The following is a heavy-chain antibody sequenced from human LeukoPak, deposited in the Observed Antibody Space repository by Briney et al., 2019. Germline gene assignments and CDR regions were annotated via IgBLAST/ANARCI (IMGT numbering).Heavy chain of an antibody. D-gene: IGHD6-19*01. CDR2: ISYDGSNK. CDR1: GFTFSSYA. Sequence: GGSLRLSCAASGFTFSSYAMHWVRQAPGKGLEWVAVISYDGSNKYYADSVKGRFTISRDNSKNTLYLQMSSLRAEDTAVYYCARVRPWLGYFDYWGQGTLVTVSS. V-gene: IGHV3-30-3*01. J-gene: IGHJ4*02. CDR3: ARVRPWLGYFDY.